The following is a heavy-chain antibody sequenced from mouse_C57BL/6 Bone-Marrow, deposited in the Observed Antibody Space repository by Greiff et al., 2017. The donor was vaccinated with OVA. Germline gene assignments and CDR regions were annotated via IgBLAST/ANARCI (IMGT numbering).Heavy chain of an antibody. D-gene: IGHD1-1*01. V-gene: IGHV5-12*01. CDR1: GFTFSDYY. CDR2: INNGGGST. J-gene: IGHJ4*01. CDR3: ARHNYGSSPYYYAMDY. Sequence: EVMLVESGGGLVQPGGSLKLSCAASGFTFSDYYMYWVRQTPEKRLEWVAYINNGGGSTYYPDTVKGRFTISRDNAKNTLYLQMSRLKSEDTAMYYCARHNYGSSPYYYAMDYWGQGTSVTVSS.